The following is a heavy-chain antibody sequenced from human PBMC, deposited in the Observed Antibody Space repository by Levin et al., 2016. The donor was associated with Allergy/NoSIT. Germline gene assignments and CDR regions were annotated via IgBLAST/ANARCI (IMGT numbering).Heavy chain of an antibody. Sequence: SETLSLTCAVYGGSFSGYYWSWIRQPPGKGLEWIGEINHSGSTNYNPSLKSRVTISVDTSKNQFSLKLSSVTAADTDVYYCARDKKRGTYAFDIWGQGTMVTVSS. V-gene: IGHV4-34*09. CDR1: GGSFSGYY. CDR2: INHSGST. J-gene: IGHJ3*02. D-gene: IGHD1-14*01. CDR3: ARDKKRGTYAFDI.